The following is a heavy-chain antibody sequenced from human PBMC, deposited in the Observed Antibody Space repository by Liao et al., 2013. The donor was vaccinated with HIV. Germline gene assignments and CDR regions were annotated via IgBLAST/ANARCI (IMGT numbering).Heavy chain of an antibody. J-gene: IGHJ4*02. CDR1: GGSLSGYY. V-gene: IGHV4-34*01. D-gene: IGHD3-9*01. CDR3: TRGVRYSSLFDL. CDR2: INHSGST. Sequence: QVQLQPWGAGLLKPSETLSLTCAVYGGSLSGYYWSWIRQPPGKGLEWIGEINHSGSTNYNPSLKSRVTISVDTSKKQFSLQLHSVTAADTAIYFCTRGVRYSSLFDLWGQGTGSPSPQ.